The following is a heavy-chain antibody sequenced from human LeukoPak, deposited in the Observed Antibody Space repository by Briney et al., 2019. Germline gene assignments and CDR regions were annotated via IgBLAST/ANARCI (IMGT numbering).Heavy chain of an antibody. D-gene: IGHD1-1*01. Sequence: PGGSLRLSCAASGLTFSSYAMHWVRQAPGKGLEWVAVISYDGSNKYYADSVKGRFTISRDNSKNTLYLQMNSLRAEDTAVYYCASTTYNWNDAYYYYGMDVRGKGTTVTVSS. CDR1: GLTFSSYA. CDR3: ASTTYNWNDAYYYYGMDV. CDR2: ISYDGSNK. J-gene: IGHJ6*04. V-gene: IGHV3-30*04.